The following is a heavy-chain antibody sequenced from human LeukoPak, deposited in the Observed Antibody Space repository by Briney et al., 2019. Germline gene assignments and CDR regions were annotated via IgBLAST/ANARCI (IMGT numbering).Heavy chain of an antibody. CDR1: GGSISSYH. Sequence: SETLSLTCNVSGGSISSYHWSWIRQPPGKGLEWIGYIYYSGSTNYNPSLKSRVTLSVDTSKNQFSLKLSSVTAADTAVYYCARDLCLGGGDCSAFGYWGQGTLVTVSS. CDR2: IYYSGST. D-gene: IGHD2-21*02. V-gene: IGHV4-59*01. CDR3: ARDLCLGGGDCSAFGY. J-gene: IGHJ4*02.